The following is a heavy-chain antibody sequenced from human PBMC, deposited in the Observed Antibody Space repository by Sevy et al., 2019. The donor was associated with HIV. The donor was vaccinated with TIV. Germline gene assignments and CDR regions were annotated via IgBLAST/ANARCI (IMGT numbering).Heavy chain of an antibody. D-gene: IGHD5-12*01. V-gene: IGHV3-30*09. CDR1: GFTFSTYA. CDR2: ISYDGFNK. CDR3: VIPFSGGGGGY. J-gene: IGHJ4*02. Sequence: GGSLRLSCAGSGFTFSTYAMHWVRQTPGRGLEWVSTISYDGFNKYYRDPVKGQFAISRDNSKNTQYLQMNSLRVEDTAVYYCVIPFSGGGGGYWGQGTLVTVSS.